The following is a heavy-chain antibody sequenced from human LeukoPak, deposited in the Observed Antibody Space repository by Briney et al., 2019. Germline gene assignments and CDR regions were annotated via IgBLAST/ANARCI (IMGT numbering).Heavy chain of an antibody. V-gene: IGHV4-34*01. CDR2: INHSGST. J-gene: IGHJ6*02. CDR1: GGSFSGYY. D-gene: IGHD2-2*02. Sequence: KASETLSLTCAVYGGSFSGYYWSWIRQPPGKGLEWIGEINHSGSTNYNPSLKSRVTISVDTSKNQFSLKLSSVTAADTAVHYCASYLGYCSSTSCYSESYYCGMDVWGQGTTVTVSS. CDR3: ASYLGYCSSTSCYSESYYCGMDV.